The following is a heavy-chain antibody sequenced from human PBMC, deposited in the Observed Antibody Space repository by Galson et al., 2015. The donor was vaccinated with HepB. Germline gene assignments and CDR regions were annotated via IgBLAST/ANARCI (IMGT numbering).Heavy chain of an antibody. Sequence: CAISGDSVSANTAVWNWIRQSPSRGLEWLGRTYYRSKWQIDYAVSMKSRITISTDTSRNQVSLQLNSMSPEDTAVYYCAYGVDVWGQGTTVTVSS. V-gene: IGHV6-1*01. CDR2: TYYRSKWQI. CDR3: AYGVDV. J-gene: IGHJ6*02. CDR1: GDSVSANTAV.